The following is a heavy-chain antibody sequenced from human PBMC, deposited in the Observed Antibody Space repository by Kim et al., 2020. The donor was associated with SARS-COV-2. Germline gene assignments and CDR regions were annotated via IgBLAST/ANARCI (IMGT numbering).Heavy chain of an antibody. J-gene: IGHJ6*02. CDR3: AKSNILTGWEPLGMDV. Sequence: LSLTCAASGFTFDDYAMHWVRQAPGKGLEWFSLISGDGGSTYYADSVKGRFTISRDNSKNSLYLQMNSLRTEDTALYYCAKSNILTGWEPLGMDVWGQGTTVTVSS. CDR2: ISGDGGST. D-gene: IGHD3-9*01. CDR1: GFTFDDYA. V-gene: IGHV3-43*02.